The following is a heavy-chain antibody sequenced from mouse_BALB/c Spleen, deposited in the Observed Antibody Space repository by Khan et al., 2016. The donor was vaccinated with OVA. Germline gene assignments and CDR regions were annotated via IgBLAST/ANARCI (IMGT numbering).Heavy chain of an antibody. CDR1: GFIFSSYG. D-gene: IGHD1-2*01. CDR3: ARIMTTATGEYYAMDY. V-gene: IGHV5-6*01. Sequence: EVELVESGGDLVKPGGSLKLSCAASGFIFSSYGMSWIRQTPDKRLEWVATISSGGSYTYYPDSVKGRFTISRDNAKNTLFLKMSRLTSEDTAMYDCARIMTTATGEYYAMDYWGQGTSVTVSS. CDR2: ISSGGSYT. J-gene: IGHJ4*01.